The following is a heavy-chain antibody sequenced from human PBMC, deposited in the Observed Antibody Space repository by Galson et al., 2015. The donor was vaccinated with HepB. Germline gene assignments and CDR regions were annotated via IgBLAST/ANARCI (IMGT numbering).Heavy chain of an antibody. CDR2: IYSDGST. J-gene: IGHJ4*02. D-gene: IGHD6-19*01. Sequence: SLRLSCAASGFAVSSDYMTWVHQAPGKGLEWVSVIYSDGSTYYADSVKGRFTISRDNSQNTLYLQMNSLRPEDTAMFYCARVAVAGIYLDYWGQGTLVTVSS. CDR3: ARVAVAGIYLDY. V-gene: IGHV3-66*02. CDR1: GFAVSSDY.